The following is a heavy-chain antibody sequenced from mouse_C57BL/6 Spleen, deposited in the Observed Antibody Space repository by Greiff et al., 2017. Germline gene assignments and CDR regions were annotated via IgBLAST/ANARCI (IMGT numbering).Heavy chain of an antibody. D-gene: IGHD1-1*01. CDR2: IYPGSGNT. J-gene: IGHJ1*03. CDR1: GYTFTDYY. CDR3: AREGYGSSLWYFDV. V-gene: IGHV1-76*01. Sequence: QVQLQQSGAELVRPGASVKLSCKASGYTFTDYYINWVKQRPGQGLEWIARIYPGSGNTYYNENFKGKATLTAEKSSSTAYMQLSSLTSEDSAVYFCAREGYGSSLWYFDVWGTGTTVTVSS.